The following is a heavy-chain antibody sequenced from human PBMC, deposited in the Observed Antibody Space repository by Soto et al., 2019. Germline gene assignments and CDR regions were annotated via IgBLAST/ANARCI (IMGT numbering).Heavy chain of an antibody. CDR1: GGSISSYY. CDR3: ARRRLPKGAFDI. CDR2: IYYSGST. D-gene: IGHD4-17*01. V-gene: IGHV4-59*01. J-gene: IGHJ3*02. Sequence: QVQLQESGPGLVKPSETLSLTCTVSGGSISSYYWSWIRQPPGKGLEWIGYIYYSGSTNYNPSLKRRVTISVDTSKNQFSLKLSSVTAADTAVYYCARRRLPKGAFDIWGQGTMVTVSS.